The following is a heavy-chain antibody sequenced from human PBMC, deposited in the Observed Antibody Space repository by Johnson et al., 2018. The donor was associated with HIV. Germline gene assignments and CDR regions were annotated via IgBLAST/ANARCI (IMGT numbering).Heavy chain of an antibody. D-gene: IGHD1-26*01. Sequence: VQLVESGGGLVQPGRSLRLSCAASGFTFDDYAMHWVRQAPGKGLEWVSSISWNSGCIGYADSVKGRFTISRDNAKNSLYLQMNSLRAEDTALYYCARGGGVVGNAFDIWGQGTMVTVSS. J-gene: IGHJ3*02. CDR2: ISWNSGCI. V-gene: IGHV3-9*01. CDR3: ARGGGVVGNAFDI. CDR1: GFTFDDYA.